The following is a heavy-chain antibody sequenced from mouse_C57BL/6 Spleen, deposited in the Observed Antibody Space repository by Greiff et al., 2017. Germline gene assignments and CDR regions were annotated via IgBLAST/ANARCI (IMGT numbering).Heavy chain of an antibody. D-gene: IGHD4-1*01. CDR2: IDPSDSYT. V-gene: IGHV1-59*01. CDR1: GYTFTSYW. Sequence: QVQLQQPGAELVRPGTSVKLSCKASGYTFTSYWMHWVKQRPGQGLEWIGVIDPSDSYTNYNQKFKGKATLTVDTSSSTAYMQLSSLTSEDSAVYYCVATGTGNYWGQGTTLTVSS. CDR3: VATGTGNY. J-gene: IGHJ2*01.